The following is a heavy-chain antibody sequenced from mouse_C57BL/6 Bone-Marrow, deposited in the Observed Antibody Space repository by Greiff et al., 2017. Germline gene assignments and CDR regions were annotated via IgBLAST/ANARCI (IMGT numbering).Heavy chain of an antibody. Sequence: QVQLQQPGAELVMPGASVKLSCKASGYTFTSYWMHWVKQRPGQGLEWIGEIDPSDSYTNYNQKFKGKSTLTVDKSSSTAYMQLSSLTSEDSAVYYCARESYYYGSSPPWFAYWGQGTLVTVSA. V-gene: IGHV1-69*01. CDR3: ARESYYYGSSPPWFAY. J-gene: IGHJ3*01. CDR1: GYTFTSYW. D-gene: IGHD1-1*01. CDR2: IDPSDSYT.